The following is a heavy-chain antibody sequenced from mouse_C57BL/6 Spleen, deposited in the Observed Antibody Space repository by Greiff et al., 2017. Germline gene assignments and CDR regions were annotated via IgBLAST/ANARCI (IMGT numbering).Heavy chain of an antibody. CDR2: INPSNGGT. V-gene: IGHV1-53*01. D-gene: IGHD1-1*01. Sequence: VKLQQPGTELVKPGASVKLSCKASGYTFTSYWMHWVKQRPGQGLEWIGNINPSNGGTNYNEKFKSKATLTVDKSSSTAYMQLSSLTSEDTAVYYGARDYYGSSLEYFDYWGQGTTLTVSS. CDR1: GYTFTSYW. CDR3: ARDYYGSSLEYFDY. J-gene: IGHJ2*01.